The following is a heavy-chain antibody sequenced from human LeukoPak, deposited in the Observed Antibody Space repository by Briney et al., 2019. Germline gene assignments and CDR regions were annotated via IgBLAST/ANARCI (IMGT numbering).Heavy chain of an antibody. CDR1: GYSFTSNY. V-gene: IGHV1-46*01. J-gene: IGHJ6*02. D-gene: IGHD2-15*01. CDR2: IYPRDGST. CDR3: ARLEVVAATGRYYYYYGMDV. Sequence: ASVKVSCKASGYSFTSNYIHWVRQAPGQGLEWMGMIYPRDGSTSYAQKFQGRVTVTRDTSTSTAYMELSSLRSEDTAVYYCARLEVVAATGRYYYYYGMDVWGQGTTVTVSS.